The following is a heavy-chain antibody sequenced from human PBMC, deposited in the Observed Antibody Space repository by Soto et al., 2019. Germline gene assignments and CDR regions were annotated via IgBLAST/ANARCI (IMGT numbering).Heavy chain of an antibody. Sequence: QVQLQESGPGLVKPPQTLSLTCTVSGDSISSGGYYWSWIRQHPGKGLEWIGYIYDNGGAYYSPSLRGRVVISLDRSENQFSLRLSSVTAADTAVYYCARVKGGTTRRAFDSWGQGTLVTVSS. CDR1: GDSISSGGYY. CDR3: ARVKGGTTRRAFDS. CDR2: IYDNGGA. V-gene: IGHV4-31*03. J-gene: IGHJ4*02. D-gene: IGHD1-7*01.